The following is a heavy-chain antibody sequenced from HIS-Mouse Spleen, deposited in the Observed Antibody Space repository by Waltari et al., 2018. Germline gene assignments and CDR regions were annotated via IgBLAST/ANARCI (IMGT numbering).Heavy chain of an antibody. CDR1: GGSITSRSYY. Sequence: QLQLQESGPGLVKPSETLSLTCPVSGGSITSRSYYWVWIRQPPGKGLEWIGSIYYSGSTYYNPSLKSRVTISVDTSKNQFSLKLSSVTAADTAVYYCAREIPYSSSWYDWYFDLWGRGTLVTVSS. CDR2: IYYSGST. CDR3: AREIPYSSSWYDWYFDL. V-gene: IGHV4-39*07. J-gene: IGHJ2*01. D-gene: IGHD6-13*01.